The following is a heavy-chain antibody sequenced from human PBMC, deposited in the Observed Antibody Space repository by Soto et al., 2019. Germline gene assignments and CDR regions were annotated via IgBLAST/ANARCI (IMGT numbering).Heavy chain of an antibody. D-gene: IGHD2-21*02. CDR3: AREVNTVIMSGDTEDYSGMDF. CDR2: INPTVGST. CDR1: GYVFSSSF. V-gene: IGHV1-46*01. Sequence: GASVKLCCKASGYVFSSSFVHWIRQAPGQGLEWMAMINPTVGSTSYAHNFQGRIAVTRDTSTATVYLDLSSLRSADSAIYYCAREVNTVIMSGDTEDYSGMDFWGQGLTVTLSS. J-gene: IGHJ6*02.